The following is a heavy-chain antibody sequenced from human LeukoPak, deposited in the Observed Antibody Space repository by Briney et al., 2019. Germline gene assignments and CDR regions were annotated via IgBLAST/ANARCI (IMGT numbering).Heavy chain of an antibody. CDR2: IKEDGTET. D-gene: IGHD5-24*01. Sequence: PGGSLRLSCAASGFMFSSNWMSWVRLDPGKGLEWVATIKEDGTETYYVDSVKGRFTISRDNAKNSLYLQMNSLRVEDTAVYYCAKEGRSLQTYWGQGTLVTVSS. CDR1: GFMFSSNW. J-gene: IGHJ4*02. V-gene: IGHV3-7*03. CDR3: AKEGRSLQTY.